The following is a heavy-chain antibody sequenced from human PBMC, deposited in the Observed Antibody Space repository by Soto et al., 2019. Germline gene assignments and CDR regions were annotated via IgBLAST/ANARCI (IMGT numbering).Heavy chain of an antibody. CDR2: ISTSGDST. CDR3: AINSRYCSSTSCYAD. CDR1: GFTFSSYA. Sequence: EVQLLESGAGLVQPGGSLRLSCAASGFTFSSYAMIWVRQAPGKGLEWVSGISTSGDSTYYADSVKGRFTISRDNSKDTLYLQMNSLRAGDTAVYYCAINSRYCSSTSCYADWGQGTLVTVSS. D-gene: IGHD2-2*01. J-gene: IGHJ4*02. V-gene: IGHV3-23*01.